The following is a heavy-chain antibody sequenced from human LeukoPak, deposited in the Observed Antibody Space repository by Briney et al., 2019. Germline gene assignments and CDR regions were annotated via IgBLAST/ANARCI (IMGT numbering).Heavy chain of an antibody. Sequence: SETLSPTCTVSGGSISSYYWSWIRQPPGKGLESIGYIYYSGSTNYNPSLKSRVTISVDTSKNQFSLKLSSVTAADTAVYYCARVLAYGGKGYFDYWRQRTPVTVSS. CDR3: ARVLAYGGKGYFDY. CDR1: GGSISSYY. J-gene: IGHJ4*02. CDR2: IYYSGST. V-gene: IGHV4-59*01. D-gene: IGHD4-23*01.